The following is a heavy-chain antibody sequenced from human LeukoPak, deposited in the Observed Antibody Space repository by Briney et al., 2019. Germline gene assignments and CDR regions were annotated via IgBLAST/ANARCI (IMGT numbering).Heavy chain of an antibody. Sequence: YPGGSLRLSCAASGFTVRSNYMSWVRQAPGKGLGWVSVVYSGGSTFYADSVKGRFTISRDNSKNTLYLQVNSLRVEDTAVYYCAREGRGSYYFDYWGQGTLVTVSS. CDR2: VYSGGST. V-gene: IGHV3-66*01. D-gene: IGHD1-26*01. CDR3: AREGRGSYYFDY. CDR1: GFTVRSNY. J-gene: IGHJ4*02.